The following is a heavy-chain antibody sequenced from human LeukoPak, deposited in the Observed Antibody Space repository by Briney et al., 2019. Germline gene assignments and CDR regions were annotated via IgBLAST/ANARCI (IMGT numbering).Heavy chain of an antibody. D-gene: IGHD2-21*02. V-gene: IGHV4-39*07. CDR1: GGSISSSSYY. CDR2: IYYSGST. J-gene: IGHJ6*02. CDR3: ARDVGNCGGDCSNDYYYYGMDV. Sequence: SETLSLTCTVSGGSISSSSYYWGWIRQPPGKGLEWIGSIYYSGSTYYNPSLKSRVTISVDTSKNQFSLKLSSVTAADTAVYYCARDVGNCGGDCSNDYYYYGMDVWGQGTTVTVSS.